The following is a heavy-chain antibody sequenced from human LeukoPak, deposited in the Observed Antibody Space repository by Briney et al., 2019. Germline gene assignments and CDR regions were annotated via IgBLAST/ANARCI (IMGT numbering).Heavy chain of an antibody. CDR3: ARHSYGTFDY. CDR1: GDSINTKNYY. Sequence: PSETLSLTCTVSGDSINTKNYYWGWIRQPPGKGLEWIGSIYYSGNTYYNPSLKSRVTLSIDTSKNQFSLRLSSVTAADTAVCHCARHSYGTFDYWGQGTLVTVSS. CDR2: IYYSGNT. V-gene: IGHV4-39*01. D-gene: IGHD5-18*01. J-gene: IGHJ4*02.